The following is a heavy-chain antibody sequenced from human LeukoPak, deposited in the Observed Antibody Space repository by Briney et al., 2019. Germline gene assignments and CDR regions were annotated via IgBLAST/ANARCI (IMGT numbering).Heavy chain of an antibody. V-gene: IGHV3-21*01. Sequence: GGSLRLSCAASGFTFSSYSMNWVRQAPGKGLEWVSSISSSSSYIYYADSVKGRFTISRDNAKNSLYLQMNSLRAEDTAVYYCARDLTVGATVRDVDYWGQGTLVTVSS. D-gene: IGHD1-26*01. CDR2: ISSSSSYI. J-gene: IGHJ4*02. CDR1: GFTFSSYS. CDR3: ARDLTVGATVRDVDY.